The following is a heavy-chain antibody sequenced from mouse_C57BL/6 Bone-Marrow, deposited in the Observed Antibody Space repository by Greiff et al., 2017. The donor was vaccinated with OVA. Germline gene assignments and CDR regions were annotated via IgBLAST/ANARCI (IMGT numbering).Heavy chain of an antibody. CDR3: ARRDSSGSSYYFDY. Sequence: VQLQQSGPELVKPGASVKISCKASGYTFTDYYMNWVKQSHGKSLEWIGDINPNNGGTSYNQKFKGKATLTVDKSSSTAYMELRSLTSEDSAVYYCARRDSSGSSYYFDYWGQGTTLTVSS. CDR1: GYTFTDYY. V-gene: IGHV1-26*01. CDR2: INPNNGGT. D-gene: IGHD3-2*02. J-gene: IGHJ2*01.